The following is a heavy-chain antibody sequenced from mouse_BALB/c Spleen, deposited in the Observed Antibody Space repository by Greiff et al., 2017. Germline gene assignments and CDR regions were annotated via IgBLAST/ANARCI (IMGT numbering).Heavy chain of an antibody. V-gene: IGHV1S82*01. J-gene: IGHJ2*01. D-gene: IGHD2-3*01. Sequence: VQLLQSGAGLVRPGASVKLSCKASGYSFTSYWLNWVKQRPGQGLEWIGIIHPSDSETRLNQKFNDKATVTVDKSSSKSYMQLSRPTSEDSAVYYGSRSGYLDYWGQGTTLTVSS. CDR3: SRSGYLDY. CDR2: IHPSDSET. CDR1: GYSFTSYW.